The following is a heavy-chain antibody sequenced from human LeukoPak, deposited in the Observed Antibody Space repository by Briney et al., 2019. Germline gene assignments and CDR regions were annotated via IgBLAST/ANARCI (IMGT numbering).Heavy chain of an antibody. CDR1: GGSISSYY. Sequence: KSSETLSLTCTVSGGSISSYYWSWIRQPPGKGLEWIGYIYYSGSTNYNPSLKSRVTISVDTSKNQFSLKLSSVTAADTAVYYCVRVVALAAAGYYFDYWGHGSLVTVSS. CDR3: VRVVALAAAGYYFDY. D-gene: IGHD6-13*01. V-gene: IGHV4-59*01. J-gene: IGHJ4*01. CDR2: IYYSGST.